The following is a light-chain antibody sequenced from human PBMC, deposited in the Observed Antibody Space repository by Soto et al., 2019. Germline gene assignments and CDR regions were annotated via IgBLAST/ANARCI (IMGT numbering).Light chain of an antibody. V-gene: IGKV1-9*01. Sequence: DIPLTQSPSFLSASVGDRVTITCRASQDISEYLAWYQQRPGKAPKLLIYAASTLQSGVPSRFSGSGSGTEFTLTISSLQPEGFATYSCQQLNRYPLTCGGGTKVEIK. J-gene: IGKJ4*01. CDR2: AAS. CDR3: QQLNRYPLT. CDR1: QDISEY.